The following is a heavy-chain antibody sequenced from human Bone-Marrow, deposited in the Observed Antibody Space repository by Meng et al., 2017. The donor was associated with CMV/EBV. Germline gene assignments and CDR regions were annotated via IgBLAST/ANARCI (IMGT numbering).Heavy chain of an antibody. Sequence: GESLKISCAGSGFRFDDYAMSWVRQVPGKGLEWVSSISSSSSYIYYADSVKGRFTISRDNAKNSLYLQMNSLRAEDTAVYYCARKDGYNQYWGQGTLVTVSS. J-gene: IGHJ4*02. D-gene: IGHD5-24*01. CDR2: ISSSSSYI. CDR3: ARKDGYNQY. V-gene: IGHV3-21*01. CDR1: GFRFDDYA.